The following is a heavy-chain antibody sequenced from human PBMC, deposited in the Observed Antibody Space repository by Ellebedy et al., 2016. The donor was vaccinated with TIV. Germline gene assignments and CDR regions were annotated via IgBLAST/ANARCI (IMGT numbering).Heavy chain of an antibody. J-gene: IGHJ4*02. CDR3: ASFLTSSGHFDY. V-gene: IGHV4-39*01. Sequence: MPSETLSLTCNVSGGSISSSLYYRGWVRQPPGKELEWIGNINYRGTTYYNPSLKSRVIMSVDTSKNQFSLKVSSVTAADTAVYYCASFLTSSGHFDYWGQGILVTFSS. D-gene: IGHD3-10*01. CDR1: GGSISSSLYY. CDR2: INYRGTT.